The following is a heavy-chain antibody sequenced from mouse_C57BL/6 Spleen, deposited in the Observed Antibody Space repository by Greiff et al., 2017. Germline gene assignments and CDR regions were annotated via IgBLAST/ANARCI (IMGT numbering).Heavy chain of an antibody. CDR1: GYTFTSYW. CDR2: IYPGSGST. D-gene: IGHD2-1*01. Sequence: QVQLKQPGAELVKPGASVKMSCKASGYTFTSYWITWVKQRPGQGLEWIGDIYPGSGSTNYNEKFKSKATLTVDTSSSTAYLQLSSLTSEDSAVYYCARIYYGKLDVWGTGTTVTVSS. V-gene: IGHV1-55*01. CDR3: ARIYYGKLDV. J-gene: IGHJ1*03.